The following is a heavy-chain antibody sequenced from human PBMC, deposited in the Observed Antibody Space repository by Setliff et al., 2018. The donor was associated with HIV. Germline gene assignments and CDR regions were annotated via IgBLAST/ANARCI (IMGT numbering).Heavy chain of an antibody. D-gene: IGHD3-10*01. CDR1: GGSISSNSYY. J-gene: IGHJ6*02. CDR2: IYHSGRT. V-gene: IGHV4-39*01. CDR3: ARHDITLVRGLV. Sequence: NPSETLSLTCTVSGGSISSNSYYWGWIRQPPGKGLEWIGSIYHSGRTYYNPSLKRRVTISVDTSKNLFSLKVNSVTAADTAVYYCARHDITLVRGLVWGQGTTVTVSS.